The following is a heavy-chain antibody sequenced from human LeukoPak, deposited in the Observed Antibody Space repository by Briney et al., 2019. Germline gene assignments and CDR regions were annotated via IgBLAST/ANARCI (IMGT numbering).Heavy chain of an antibody. V-gene: IGHV3-33*01. CDR3: ARDPQHIVGSGFSPYQRPNAFDI. J-gene: IGHJ3*02. D-gene: IGHD3-22*01. Sequence: GGSLRLSCAASGFTFSSYGMHWVRQAPGKGLEWVAVIWYDGSNKYYADSVKGRFTISRDNSKNTLYLQMNSLRAEDTAVYYCARDPQHIVGSGFSPYQRPNAFDIWGQGTMVTLSS. CDR1: GFTFSSYG. CDR2: IWYDGSNK.